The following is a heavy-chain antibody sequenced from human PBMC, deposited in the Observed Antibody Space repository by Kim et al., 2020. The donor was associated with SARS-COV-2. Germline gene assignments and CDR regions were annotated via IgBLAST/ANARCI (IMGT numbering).Heavy chain of an antibody. Sequence: SETLSLTCAVYGGSFSGYYWSWIRQPPGKGLEWIGEINHSGSNNYNPSLKSRVTISVDTSKNQFSLKLSSVTAADTAVYYCASGRGGITMIVVSKLYYYYGMGVWPQGTTVTVSS. CDR1: GGSFSGYY. CDR2: INHSGSN. CDR3: ASGRGGITMIVVSKLYYYYGMGV. D-gene: IGHD3-22*01. J-gene: IGHJ6*02. V-gene: IGHV4-34*01.